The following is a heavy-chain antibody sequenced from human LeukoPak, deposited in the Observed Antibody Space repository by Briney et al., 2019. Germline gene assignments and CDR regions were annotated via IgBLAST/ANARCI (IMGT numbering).Heavy chain of an antibody. Sequence: GGSLRLSCAASGFTFSYAWMNWVRQAPGKGLEWVGRIKSKTDGGTADYAAPVKGRFTISRDDSKNMVFLQMNSLKIADTALYFCATEADTAMALPKNWGQGTLVTVSS. J-gene: IGHJ4*02. CDR3: ATEADTAMALPKN. V-gene: IGHV3-15*01. CDR2: IKSKTDGGTA. CDR1: GFTFSYAW. D-gene: IGHD5-18*01.